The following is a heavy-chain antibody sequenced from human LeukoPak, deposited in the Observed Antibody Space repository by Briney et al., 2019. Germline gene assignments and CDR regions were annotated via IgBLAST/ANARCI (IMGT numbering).Heavy chain of an antibody. V-gene: IGHV3-66*01. CDR1: GLTVSTNY. CDR2: IYSDGNT. Sequence: GGSLRLSCAASGLTVSTNYMSWVRQAPGKGLEWVSVIYSDGNTYYADSVKGRFTISRDNSKNTLHLQMNSLRAEDTAVYYCARDSVAEGSDYWGQGALVTVSS. CDR3: ARDSVAEGSDY. D-gene: IGHD2-15*01. J-gene: IGHJ4*02.